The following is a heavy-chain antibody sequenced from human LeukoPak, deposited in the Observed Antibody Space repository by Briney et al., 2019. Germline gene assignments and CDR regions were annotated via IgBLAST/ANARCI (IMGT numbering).Heavy chain of an antibody. J-gene: IGHJ3*02. V-gene: IGHV3-73*01. CDR2: IRSKANSYAT. CDR3: TRHYSGYSYGFAFDI. D-gene: IGHD5-18*01. CDR1: GFTFSGSA. Sequence: GGSLRLSCAASGFTFSGSAMHWVRQASGKGLEWVGRIRSKANSYATAYAASVKGRFTISRDDSKNTAYLQMNSLKTEDTAVYYCTRHYSGYSYGFAFDIWGQGTMVTVSS.